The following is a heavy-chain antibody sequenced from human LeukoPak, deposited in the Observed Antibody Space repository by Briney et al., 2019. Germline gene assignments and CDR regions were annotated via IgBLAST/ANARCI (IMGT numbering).Heavy chain of an antibody. D-gene: IGHD3-10*01. Sequence: SGPTLVKPTQTLTLTCTFSGFSLSTIGEAVGWIRQPPGKALEWLALIYWDDDERHSPSLKSRFTITKDTSKNQVVLTLTNMDPVDTATYYCAHSRGRSAFDIWGQGTMVTVSS. V-gene: IGHV2-5*02. CDR3: AHSRGRSAFDI. CDR2: IYWDDDE. CDR1: GFSLSTIGEA. J-gene: IGHJ3*02.